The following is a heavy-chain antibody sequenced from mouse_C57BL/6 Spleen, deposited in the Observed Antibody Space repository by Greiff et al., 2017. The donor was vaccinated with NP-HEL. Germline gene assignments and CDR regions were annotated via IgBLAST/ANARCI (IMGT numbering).Heavy chain of an antibody. CDR3: TRSAYYSNYRFAY. CDR1: GYTFTDYE. J-gene: IGHJ3*01. V-gene: IGHV1-15*01. D-gene: IGHD2-5*01. Sequence: QVHVKQSGAELVRPGASVTLSCKASGYTFTDYEMHWVKQTPVHGLEWIGAIDPETGGTAYNQKFKGKAILTADKSSSTAYMELRSLTSEDSAVYYCTRSAYYSNYRFAYWGQGTLVTVSA. CDR2: IDPETGGT.